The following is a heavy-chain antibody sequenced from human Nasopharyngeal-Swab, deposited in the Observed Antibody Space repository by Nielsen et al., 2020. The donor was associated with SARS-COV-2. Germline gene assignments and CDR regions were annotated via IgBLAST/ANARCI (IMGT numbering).Heavy chain of an antibody. CDR1: GFTFSSYW. J-gene: IGHJ6*03. CDR3: ARGDIVVVPAAILYYYYYMDV. CDR2: IKQDGSEK. D-gene: IGHD2-2*02. Sequence: GESLEISCAASGFTFSSYWMSWVRRAPGKGLEWGANIKQDGSEKYYVDSVKGRFTISRDNAKNSLYLQMNSLRAEDTAVYYCARGDIVVVPAAILYYYYYMDVWGKGTTVTVSS. V-gene: IGHV3-7*01.